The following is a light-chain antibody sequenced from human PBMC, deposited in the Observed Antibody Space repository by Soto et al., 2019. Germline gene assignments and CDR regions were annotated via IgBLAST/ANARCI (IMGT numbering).Light chain of an antibody. Sequence: EIVMTQSPATLSVSPGERATLSCRASQSVSSNLAWYQQKPGQAPRLLIYGASTRATGIPARFSGSGSGTEFTLTISSLHSEDFAVYYCQQYNNWPPTFGQGTELEIK. CDR2: GAS. V-gene: IGKV3-15*01. CDR1: QSVSSN. J-gene: IGKJ2*01. CDR3: QQYNNWPPT.